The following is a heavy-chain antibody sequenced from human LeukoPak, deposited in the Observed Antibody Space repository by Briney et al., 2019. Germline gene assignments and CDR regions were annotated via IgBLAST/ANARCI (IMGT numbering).Heavy chain of an antibody. CDR2: IKSKHDGATT. CDR1: GFPFANTW. D-gene: IGHD3-16*02. CDR3: ATVIFVYSAFDI. J-gene: IGHJ3*02. Sequence: GGSLRLSCSASGFPFANTWMTWVRQAPGKGLEWVGRIKSKHDGATTDYAAPVKGRFTISRDDSKNTLYLQMTSLNAEDSAVYFCATVIFVYSAFDIWGQGTVVNVSS. V-gene: IGHV3-15*01.